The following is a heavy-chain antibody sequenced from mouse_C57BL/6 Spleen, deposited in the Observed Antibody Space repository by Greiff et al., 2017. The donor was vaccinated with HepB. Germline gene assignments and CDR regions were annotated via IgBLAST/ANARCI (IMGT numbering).Heavy chain of an antibody. Sequence: VKLQESGAELVKPGASVKLSCKASGYTFTSYWMQWVKQRPGQGLEWIGEIDPSDSYTNYNQKFKGKATLTVDTSSSTAYMQLSSLTSEDSAVYYCARGNYSNFDYWGQGTTLTVSS. CDR2: IDPSDSYT. V-gene: IGHV1-50*01. CDR3: ARGNYSNFDY. J-gene: IGHJ2*01. D-gene: IGHD2-5*01. CDR1: GYTFTSYW.